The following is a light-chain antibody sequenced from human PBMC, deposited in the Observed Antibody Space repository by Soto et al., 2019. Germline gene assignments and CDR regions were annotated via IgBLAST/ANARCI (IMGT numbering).Light chain of an antibody. J-gene: IGLJ1*01. V-gene: IGLV2-14*01. Sequence: QSALTQPASVSGSPGQSITISCTGTSSDVGGYNYVSWHQQHPGKAPKLMIYEVSNRPSGVSNRFSGSKSGNTASLTISGLQAEDEADYYCSSYTSSSTYVFGTGTTVTVL. CDR1: SSDVGGYNY. CDR3: SSYTSSSTYV. CDR2: EVS.